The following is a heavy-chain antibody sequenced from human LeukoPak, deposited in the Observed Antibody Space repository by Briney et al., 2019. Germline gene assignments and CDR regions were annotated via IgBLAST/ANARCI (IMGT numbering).Heavy chain of an antibody. J-gene: IGHJ4*02. CDR1: GGAFSSYA. CDR3: ARNKEYSYGFDY. V-gene: IGHV1-69*05. CDR2: IIPIFGTA. D-gene: IGHD5-18*01. Sequence: SVKVSCKASGGAFSSYAISWVRQAPGQGLEWMGGIIPIFGTANYAQKFQGRVTITTDESTSTAYMELSSLRSEDTAVYYCARNKEYSYGFDYWGQGTLVTVSS.